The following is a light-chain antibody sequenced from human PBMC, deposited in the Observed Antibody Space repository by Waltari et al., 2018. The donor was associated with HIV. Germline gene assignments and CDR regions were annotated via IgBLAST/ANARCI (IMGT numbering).Light chain of an antibody. V-gene: IGLV3-25*03. CDR3: QSADVSSISWV. Sequence: SDELTQPPSVSVSPGQTARITCSGDSLSKKYSGWYQQKPGQAPVLLIYKDTERPSGIPERFSGSSSGTKVTLTISGVQAEDEADYYCQSADVSSISWVFGRGTKLTVL. CDR1: SLSKKY. CDR2: KDT. J-gene: IGLJ3*02.